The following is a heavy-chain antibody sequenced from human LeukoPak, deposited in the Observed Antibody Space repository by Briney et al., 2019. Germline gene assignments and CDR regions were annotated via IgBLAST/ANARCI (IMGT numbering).Heavy chain of an antibody. CDR1: GGSISSSRYY. CDR3: ARLGGSGDTFDI. CDR2: IYSSGST. J-gene: IGHJ3*02. V-gene: IGHV4-39*01. Sequence: SETLSLTCTVSGGSISSSRYYWGWIRQPPGKGLEWIGCIYSSGSTYYNSSLMSRVTISVYTSKSQFSLKLSSVTAADTAVYYCARLGGSGDTFDIWGQGTMVTVSS. D-gene: IGHD3-10*01.